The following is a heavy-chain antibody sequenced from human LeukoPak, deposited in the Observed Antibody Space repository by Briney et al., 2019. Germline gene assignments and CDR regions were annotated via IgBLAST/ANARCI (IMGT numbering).Heavy chain of an antibody. CDR3: ARGHRAFDI. V-gene: IGHV3-66*01. CDR1: GFTVSRNY. Sequence: PGGSLRLSCAASGFTVSRNYMSWARQAPGKGLEWVSVLYSGGSTYYADSVKGRFSISRDNAKNSLDLQMHSLRAEDTAVYYCARGHRAFDIWGQGTMVTVSS. J-gene: IGHJ3*02. CDR2: LYSGGST.